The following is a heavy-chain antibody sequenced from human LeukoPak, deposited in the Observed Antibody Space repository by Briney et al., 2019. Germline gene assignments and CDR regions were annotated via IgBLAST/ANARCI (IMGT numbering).Heavy chain of an antibody. CDR1: GFTFSNAW. V-gene: IGHV3-15*01. J-gene: IGHJ4*02. D-gene: IGHD1-14*01. CDR3: TTGITLRARPLDY. Sequence: GGSLRLSCAASGFTFSNAWMSWVRQAPGKGLEWVGRIKSKTDGGTTDYAAPVKGRFTISRGDSKNTLYLQMNSLKTEDTGVYYCTTGITLRARPLDYWGQGTLVTVSS. CDR2: IKSKTDGGTT.